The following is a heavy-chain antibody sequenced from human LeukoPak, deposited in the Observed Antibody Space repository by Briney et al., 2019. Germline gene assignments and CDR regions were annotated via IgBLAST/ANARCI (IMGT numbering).Heavy chain of an antibody. CDR1: GYSISSGYY. D-gene: IGHD3-9*01. J-gene: IGHJ4*02. CDR3: ARGPVLRYFDWLLFHDY. Sequence: SETLSLTCTVSGYSISSGYYWGWIRPPPGKGLEWIGSTYYSGSTYYNPSLKSRVTISVDTSKNQFSLKLSSVTAADTAVYYCARGPVLRYFDWLLFHDYWGQGTLVTVSS. V-gene: IGHV4-38-2*02. CDR2: TYYSGST.